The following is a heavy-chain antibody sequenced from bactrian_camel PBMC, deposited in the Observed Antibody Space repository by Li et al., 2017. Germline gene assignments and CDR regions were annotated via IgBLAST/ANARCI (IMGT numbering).Heavy chain of an antibody. CDR3: AADFPPFCEVVAGGNGDQFTY. Sequence: HVQLVESGGGAVQAGGSLKLSCAAAGYSSNCIGWFRQAPGKLREGVAIFNDGAETYADSVKGRFTISQDAGRNTLYLQMEDLEPEDTAMYYCAADFPPFCEVVAGGNGDQFTYWGRGTQVTVS. CDR1: GYSSNC. CDR2: FNDGAET. D-gene: IGHD6*01. J-gene: IGHJ4*01. V-gene: IGHV3S53*01.